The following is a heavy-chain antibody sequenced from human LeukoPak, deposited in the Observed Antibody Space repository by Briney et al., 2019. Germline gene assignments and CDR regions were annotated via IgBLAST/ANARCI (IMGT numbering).Heavy chain of an antibody. CDR3: ARGLRSRDGYNYDYFDD. CDR1: GGSTSTYH. CDR2: IYYSGST. D-gene: IGHD5-24*01. V-gene: IGHV4-59*01. J-gene: IGHJ4*02. Sequence: SETLSLTCTVSGGSTSTYHWSWIRQPPGKVLEWIGYIYYSGSTTFNPSLKSRVTISVDTSKNQFSLKLSSVTAADTAVYYCARGLRSRDGYNYDYFDDWGQGTLVTVSS.